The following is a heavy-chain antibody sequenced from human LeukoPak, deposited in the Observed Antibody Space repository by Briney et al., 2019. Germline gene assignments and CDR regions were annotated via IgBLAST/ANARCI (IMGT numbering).Heavy chain of an antibody. V-gene: IGHV3-33*06. CDR2: IWYDGSNK. J-gene: IGHJ3*02. Sequence: GRSLRLSCAASGFTFSSYGMHWVRQAPGKGLEWVAVIWYDGSNKYYADSVKGRFTISRDNSKNTLYLQMNSLRAEDTAVYYCAKDLTIVATMADAFDIWGQGTMVTVSS. CDR1: GFTFSSYG. CDR3: AKDLTIVATMADAFDI. D-gene: IGHD5-12*01.